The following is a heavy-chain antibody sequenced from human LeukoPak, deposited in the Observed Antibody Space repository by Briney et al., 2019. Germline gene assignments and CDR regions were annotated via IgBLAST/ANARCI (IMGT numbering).Heavy chain of an antibody. CDR1: GGSISNNY. J-gene: IGHJ4*02. CDR2: IYYTGST. V-gene: IGHV4-59*01. D-gene: IGHD4-11*01. Sequence: PSETLSLTCTVSGGSISNNYWSWIRQAPGRRLEWIGYIYYTGSTYYSPSLESRVTISLDTSKNQFSLKLRSVTAADTAVYYCARGLQYASPQAGNWGQGTLVTVSS. CDR3: ARGLQYASPQAGN.